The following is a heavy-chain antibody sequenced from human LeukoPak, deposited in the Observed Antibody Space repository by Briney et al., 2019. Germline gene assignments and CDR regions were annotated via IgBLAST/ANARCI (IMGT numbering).Heavy chain of an antibody. Sequence: GGSLRLSCAASGFTFSSYSMNWVRQAPGKGLEWVSSISSSSYIYYADSVKGRFTISRDNAKNSLYLQMNSLRAEDTAAYYCARPILEWLNWFDPWGQGTLVTVSS. D-gene: IGHD3-3*01. J-gene: IGHJ5*02. CDR2: ISSSSYI. V-gene: IGHV3-21*01. CDR1: GFTFSSYS. CDR3: ARPILEWLNWFDP.